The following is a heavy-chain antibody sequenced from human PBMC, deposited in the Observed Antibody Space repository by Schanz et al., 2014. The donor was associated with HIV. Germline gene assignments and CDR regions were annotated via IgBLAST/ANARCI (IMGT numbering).Heavy chain of an antibody. CDR1: GFTFSDYA. Sequence: EVQLLESGGGLVQPGGSPRLSCTTSGFTFSDYAMSWVRQAPGKGLQWVSSISSSGSSTYYADPVKGRFTISRDNSKNTLYLKMNSLRAEDTAIYYCARSPDWAGTDAFEIWGQGTMVTVSS. J-gene: IGHJ3*02. V-gene: IGHV3-23*01. CDR3: ARSPDWAGTDAFEI. D-gene: IGHD6-19*01. CDR2: ISSSGSST.